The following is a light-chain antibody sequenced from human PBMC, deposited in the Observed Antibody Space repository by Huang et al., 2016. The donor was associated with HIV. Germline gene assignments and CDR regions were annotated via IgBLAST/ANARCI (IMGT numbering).Light chain of an antibody. CDR2: GSS. V-gene: IGKV3-20*01. J-gene: IGKJ1*01. CDR3: QQYGSSPGT. Sequence: EIVLTQSPGTLSLSPGERATLSCRASQSVSSSYLSWYQQKPGPAPRLLIYGSSSRAPGIPARFSGSGSGTDFTLTISRLEPEDFAVYYCQQYGSSPGTFGQGTKVEIK. CDR1: QSVSSSY.